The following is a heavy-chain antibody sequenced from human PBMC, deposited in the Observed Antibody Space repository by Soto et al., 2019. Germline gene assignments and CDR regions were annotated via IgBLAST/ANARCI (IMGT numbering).Heavy chain of an antibody. CDR1: GFTFSSYS. J-gene: IGHJ2*01. V-gene: IGHV3-48*01. CDR3: ARVSRSGYYIHWYFDL. D-gene: IGHD3-3*01. CDR2: ISSSSSTI. Sequence: EVQLVESGGGLVQPGGSLRLSCAASGFTFSSYSMNWVRQAPGKGLEWVSYISSSSSTIYYADSVKGRFTISTDNAKNSLYLQMNSLRAEDTAVYYCARVSRSGYYIHWYFDLWGRGTLVTVSS.